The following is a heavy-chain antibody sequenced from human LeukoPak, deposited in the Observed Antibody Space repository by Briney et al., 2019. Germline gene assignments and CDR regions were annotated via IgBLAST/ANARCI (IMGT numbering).Heavy chain of an antibody. CDR3: ARSLPYGTTWYGRSDF. Sequence: GGSLRLSCGASGFTFTTYWMNWVRQAPGKGLEWVANIRQDGDTKYYVDSVKGRFTISRDNAMNSLYLQMNSLRAEDTAIYYCARSLPYGTTWYGRSDFWGQGTLVTVSS. CDR1: GFTFTTYW. V-gene: IGHV3-7*03. D-gene: IGHD6-13*01. CDR2: IRQDGDTK. J-gene: IGHJ4*02.